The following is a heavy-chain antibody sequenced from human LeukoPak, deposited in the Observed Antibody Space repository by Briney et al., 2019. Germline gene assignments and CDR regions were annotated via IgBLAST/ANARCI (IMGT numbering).Heavy chain of an antibody. V-gene: IGHV4-30-4*08. CDR1: GGSISSGDYY. J-gene: IGHJ4*02. D-gene: IGHD6-19*01. CDR3: ARGYSSGWYDY. CDR2: IYYSGCT. Sequence: SETLSLTCTVSGGSISSGDYYWSWIRQPPGKGLEWIGYIYYSGCTYYNPSLKSRVTISVDTSKNQFSLKLSSVTAADTAVHYCARGYSSGWYDYWGQGTLVTVSS.